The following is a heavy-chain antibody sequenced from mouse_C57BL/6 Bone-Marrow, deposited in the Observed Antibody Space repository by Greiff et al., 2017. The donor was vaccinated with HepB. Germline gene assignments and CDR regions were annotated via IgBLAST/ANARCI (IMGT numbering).Heavy chain of an antibody. CDR2: IWSGGST. CDR3: ARWGFRNQAWFAY. CDR1: GFSLTSYG. V-gene: IGHV2-2*01. J-gene: IGHJ3*01. Sequence: QVQLKESGPGLVQPSQSLSITCTVSGFSLTSYGVHWVRQSPGKGLEWLGVIWSGGSTDYNAAFISRLSISKDNSKSQVFFKMNSLQADDTAIYYCARWGFRNQAWFAYWGQGTLVTVSA. D-gene: IGHD2-1*01.